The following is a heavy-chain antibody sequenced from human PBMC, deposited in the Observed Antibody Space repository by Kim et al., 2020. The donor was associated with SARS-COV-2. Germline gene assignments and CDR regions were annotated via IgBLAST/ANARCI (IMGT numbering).Heavy chain of an antibody. CDR2: INHSGST. J-gene: IGHJ5*02. Sequence: SETLSLTCAVYGGSFSGYYWSWIRQPPGKGLEWIGEINHSGSTNYNPSLKSRVTISVDTSKNQFSLKLSSVTAADTAVYYCAREYSSSWYSPLNWFDPWGQGTLVTVSS. D-gene: IGHD6-13*01. CDR3: AREYSSSWYSPLNWFDP. V-gene: IGHV4-34*01. CDR1: GGSFSGYY.